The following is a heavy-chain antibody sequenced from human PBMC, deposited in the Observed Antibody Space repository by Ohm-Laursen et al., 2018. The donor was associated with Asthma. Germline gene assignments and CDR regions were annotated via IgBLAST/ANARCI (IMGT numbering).Heavy chain of an antibody. D-gene: IGHD4-17*01. Sequence: GASVKGSCKASGHIFSSYTMQWVRQAPGQGLEWMGWFNSGTGDITYSHKFQGRVTITADTSASTTFMELPSLTSEDTAVYYCASSKGYGDYQSLDYWGQGTLVTVSS. CDR3: ASSKGYGDYQSLDY. CDR1: GHIFSSYT. J-gene: IGHJ4*02. CDR2: FNSGTGDI. V-gene: IGHV1-3*01.